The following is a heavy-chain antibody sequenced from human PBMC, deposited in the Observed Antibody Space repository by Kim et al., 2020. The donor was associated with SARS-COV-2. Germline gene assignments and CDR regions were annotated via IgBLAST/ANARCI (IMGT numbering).Heavy chain of an antibody. J-gene: IGHJ4*02. CDR2: K. CDR3: ASLGSGWWFDY. Sequence: KYYADAVKGRCTISKDNSRNTVHVEMNSRRAEDMAVYYCASLGSGWWFDYWGQGTQVTVSS. V-gene: IGHV3-33*01. D-gene: IGHD6-19*01.